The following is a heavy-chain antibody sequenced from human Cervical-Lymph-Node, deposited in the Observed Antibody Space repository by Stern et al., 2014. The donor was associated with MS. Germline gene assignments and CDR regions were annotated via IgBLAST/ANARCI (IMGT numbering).Heavy chain of an antibody. CDR1: GFSLSTSGVG. J-gene: IGHJ4*02. D-gene: IGHD3-22*01. V-gene: IGHV2-5*02. Sequence: QITLKESGPTLVKPTQTLTLTCTFSGFSLSTSGVGVGWIRQPPGKALEWLALIYWDDYKRYSPSLKSRLTITKDTSKNQVVLTMTNMDPVDTATYYCSHSDSSGYSPYYFDYWGQGTLVTVSS. CDR2: IYWDDYK. CDR3: SHSDSSGYSPYYFDY.